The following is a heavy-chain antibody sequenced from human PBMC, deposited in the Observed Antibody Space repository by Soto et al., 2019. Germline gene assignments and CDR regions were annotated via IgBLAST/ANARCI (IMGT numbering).Heavy chain of an antibody. CDR3: ARARPVAGRHWFDP. CDR2: INHSGST. J-gene: IGHJ5*02. CDR1: GGSFSGYY. Sequence: PSETLSLTCAVYGGSFSGYYWSWIRQPPGKGLEWIGEINHSGSTNYNPSLKSRVTISVDTSKNQFSLKLSSVTAADTAVYYCARARPVAGRHWFDPWGQGTLVTVSS. D-gene: IGHD6-13*01. V-gene: IGHV4-34*01.